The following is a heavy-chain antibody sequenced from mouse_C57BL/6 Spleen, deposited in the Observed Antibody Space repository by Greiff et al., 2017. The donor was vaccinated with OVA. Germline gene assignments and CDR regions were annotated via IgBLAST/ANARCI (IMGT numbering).Heavy chain of an antibody. D-gene: IGHD2-14*01. V-gene: IGHV1-53*01. Sequence: QVHVKQPGTELVKPGASVKLSCKASGYTFTSYWMHWVKQRPGQGLEWIGNINPSNGGTNYNEKFKSKATLTVDKSSSTAYMQLSSLTSEDSAVYYCARSEYYRGYAMDYWGQGTSVTVSS. CDR2: INPSNGGT. CDR1: GYTFTSYW. CDR3: ARSEYYRGYAMDY. J-gene: IGHJ4*01.